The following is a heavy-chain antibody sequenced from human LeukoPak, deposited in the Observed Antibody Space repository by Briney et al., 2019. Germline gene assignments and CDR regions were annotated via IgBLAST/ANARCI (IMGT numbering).Heavy chain of an antibody. CDR2: ISAYNGNT. V-gene: IGHV1-18*01. D-gene: IGHD1-26*01. J-gene: IGHJ4*02. CDR3: ARDHQGATEGFDY. Sequence: ASVKVSCKASGGTFSSCAISWVRQAPGQGLEWMGWISAYNGNTNYAQKLQGRVTMTTDTSTSTAYMELRSLRSDDTAVYYCARDHQGATEGFDYWGQGTLVTVSS. CDR1: GGTFSSCA.